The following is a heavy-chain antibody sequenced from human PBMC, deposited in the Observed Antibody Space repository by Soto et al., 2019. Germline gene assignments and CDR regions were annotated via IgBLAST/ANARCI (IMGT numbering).Heavy chain of an antibody. CDR2: ITTTSSNI. CDR1: GFTFSVYT. D-gene: IGHD5-12*01. CDR3: ARGEKWLRYRLDY. J-gene: IGHJ4*02. V-gene: IGHV3-21*01. Sequence: GGSLRLSCAASGFTFSVYTMNWVRQAPGKGLEWVSSITTTSSNIYYADSVKGRFTISRDNAKNSLYLQMNSLRDEDAAVYYCARGEKWLRYRLDYWGQGTLVTVSS.